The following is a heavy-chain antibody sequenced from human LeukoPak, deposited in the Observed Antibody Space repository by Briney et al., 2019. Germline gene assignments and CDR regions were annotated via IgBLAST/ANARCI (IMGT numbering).Heavy chain of an antibody. J-gene: IGHJ5*02. V-gene: IGHV1-69*06. Sequence: SVKVSCKASGYTFTSYAISWVRQAPGQGLEWMGGIIPIFGTANYAQKFQGRVTITADKSTSTAYMELSSLRSEDTAVYYCAGGGGIAARPTSNWFGPWGQGTLVTVSS. CDR2: IIPIFGTA. CDR1: GYTFTSYA. D-gene: IGHD6-6*01. CDR3: AGGGGIAARPTSNWFGP.